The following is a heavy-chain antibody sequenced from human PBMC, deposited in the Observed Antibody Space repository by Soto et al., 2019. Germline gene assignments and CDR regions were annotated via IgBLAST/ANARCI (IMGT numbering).Heavy chain of an antibody. V-gene: IGHV3-9*01. CDR3: AKDITIFGVVPRAFDI. CDR2: ISWNSGSI. J-gene: IGHJ3*02. Sequence: GGSLRLSCAASGFIFDDYAMHWVRQAPGKGLEWVSGISWNSGSIGYADSVKGRFTISRDNAKNSLYLQMNSLRAEDTALYYCAKDITIFGVVPRAFDIWGQGTMVTVS. CDR1: GFIFDDYA. D-gene: IGHD3-3*01.